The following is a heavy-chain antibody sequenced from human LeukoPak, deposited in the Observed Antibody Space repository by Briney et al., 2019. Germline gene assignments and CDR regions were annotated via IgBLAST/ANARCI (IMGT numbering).Heavy chain of an antibody. CDR1: GFSVRTNY. V-gene: IGHV3-66*03. CDR3: ARELVASKVVPAATNY. D-gene: IGHD2-2*01. J-gene: IGHJ4*02. Sequence: AGGSLRLSCAVSGFSVRTNYVGWVRQAPGEGLEWVSVIYDSGDTYYANSVKGRFTISRDNSKNTLYLQMNSLRAEDTAVYYCARELVASKVVPAATNYWGQGTLVTVSS. CDR2: IYDSGDT.